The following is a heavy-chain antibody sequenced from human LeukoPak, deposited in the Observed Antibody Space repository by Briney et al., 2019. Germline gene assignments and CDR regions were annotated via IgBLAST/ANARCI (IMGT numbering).Heavy chain of an antibody. D-gene: IGHD4-11*01. J-gene: IGHJ3*02. CDR1: GGSISSSNW. Sequence: SGTLSLTCAVSGGSISSSNWWGWVRQPPGKGREWIGEIYHSGNTNYNPSLKSRVTISVDTSKNQFYLKLSSVPAADTAVSYCARDYSNPSTGTDIPDFDIWGQGTMVTVSS. CDR2: IYHSGNT. V-gene: IGHV4-4*02. CDR3: ARDYSNPSTGTDIPDFDI.